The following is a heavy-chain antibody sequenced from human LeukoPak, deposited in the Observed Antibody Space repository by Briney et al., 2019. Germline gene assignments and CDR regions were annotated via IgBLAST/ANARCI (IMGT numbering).Heavy chain of an antibody. V-gene: IGHV1-2*06. J-gene: IGHJ4*02. CDR1: GYTFTGYY. D-gene: IGHD3-22*01. CDR2: INPNSGGT. CDR3: ARRLGDSSGYYY. Sequence: ASVKVSCKASGYTFTGYYMHWVRQAPGQGLEWMGRINPNSGGTNYAQKFQGRVTMTRDTSISTAYMELSRLRSGDTAVYYCARRLGDSSGYYYWGQGTLVTVSS.